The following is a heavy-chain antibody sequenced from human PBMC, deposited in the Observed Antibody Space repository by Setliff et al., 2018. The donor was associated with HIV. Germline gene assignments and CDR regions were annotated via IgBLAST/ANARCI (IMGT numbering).Heavy chain of an antibody. Sequence: PSETLSLTCSVSGASVSSSSYYWGWIRQPPGKGLEWIGSIFYSGITYYNPSLKSRVTISVDTSKNQSSLNLTSVTAADTAVYYCARSKTFYDFWGGYYTHGAFKIWGLGTMVTVSS. CDR3: ARSKTFYDFWGGYYTHGAFKI. CDR1: GASVSSSSYY. D-gene: IGHD3-3*01. V-gene: IGHV4-39*01. CDR2: IFYSGIT. J-gene: IGHJ3*02.